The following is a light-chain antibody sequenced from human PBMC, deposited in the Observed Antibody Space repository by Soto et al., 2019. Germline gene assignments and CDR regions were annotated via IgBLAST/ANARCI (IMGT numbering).Light chain of an antibody. V-gene: IGKV3-20*01. Sequence: EIVLTQSPGTLSLSPGERVTLSCRASQTVSSSYFGWFQQRPDQAPRLLIYDTFYRATGIPDRFSASGSGTDFTLTISRLEPEGFAVYYWHHYSCPPYTVGQGTKLEI. CDR2: DTF. CDR3: HHYSCPPYT. J-gene: IGKJ2*01. CDR1: QTVSSSY.